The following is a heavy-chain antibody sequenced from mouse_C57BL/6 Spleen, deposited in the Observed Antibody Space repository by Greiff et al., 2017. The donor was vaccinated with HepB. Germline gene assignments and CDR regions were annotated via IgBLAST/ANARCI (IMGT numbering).Heavy chain of an antibody. Sequence: EVQLVESGPGLVKPSQSLSLTCSVTGYSITSGYYWNWIRQFPGNKLEWMGYISYDGSNNYNPSLKNRISITRDTSKNQFFLKLNSVTTEDTATYYGARGLEYSNYETWVAYWGQGTLVTVSA. D-gene: IGHD2-5*01. J-gene: IGHJ3*01. CDR1: GYSITSGYY. CDR2: ISYDGSN. V-gene: IGHV3-6*01. CDR3: ARGLEYSNYETWVAY.